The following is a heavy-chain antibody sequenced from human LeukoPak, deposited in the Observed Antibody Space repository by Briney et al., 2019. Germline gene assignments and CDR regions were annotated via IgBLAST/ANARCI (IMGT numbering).Heavy chain of an antibody. Sequence: ASVKVSCKPSGYTFTSYAISWLRQTPGQGLEWMGWISTYSGNTNYAQKLQGRITMTIETSTSTAYMELRSLRSDDTAVYYCARGGSRVVTYGNFDYWGQGTLVTVSS. CDR2: ISTYSGNT. J-gene: IGHJ4*02. CDR3: ARGGSRVVTYGNFDY. V-gene: IGHV1-18*01. D-gene: IGHD2-21*02. CDR1: GYTFTSYA.